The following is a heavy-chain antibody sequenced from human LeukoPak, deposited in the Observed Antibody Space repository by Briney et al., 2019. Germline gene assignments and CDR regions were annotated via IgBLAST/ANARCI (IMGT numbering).Heavy chain of an antibody. J-gene: IGHJ4*02. V-gene: IGHV1-69*13. Sequence: GASVKVSCKASGGTFSSYAISWVRQAPGQGLEWMGGIIPIFGTANYAQKFQGRVTITADESTSTAYMELSSLRSEDTAVYYCARVNASYYYDSSGYKYYFDYWGQGTLVTVSS. CDR3: ARVNASYYYDSSGYKYYFDY. CDR1: GGTFSSYA. CDR2: IIPIFGTA. D-gene: IGHD3-22*01.